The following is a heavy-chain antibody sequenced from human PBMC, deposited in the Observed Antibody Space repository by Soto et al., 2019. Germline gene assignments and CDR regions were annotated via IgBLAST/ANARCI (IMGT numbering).Heavy chain of an antibody. D-gene: IGHD2-15*01. CDR2: VYQSGST. Sequence: SDTLSLTCAVSGGSISSGGYSWSGIGQPPGKALGYIGYVYQSGSTSYNQYLTTRATVTLDTSTNTFYLKVFSVTAADTAVYYCVRGGIYCRAPTCSSGAQYKWFDPWGPGILVTVSS. CDR1: GGSISSGGYS. V-gene: IGHV4-30-2*01. CDR3: VRGGIYCRAPTCSSGAQYKWFDP. J-gene: IGHJ5*02.